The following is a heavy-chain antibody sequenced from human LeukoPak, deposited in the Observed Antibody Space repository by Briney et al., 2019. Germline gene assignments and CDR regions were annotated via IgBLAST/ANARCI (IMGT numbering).Heavy chain of an antibody. V-gene: IGHV3-30-3*01. CDR1: GFTFSSYA. CDR2: ISYDGSNK. D-gene: IGHD3-3*01. Sequence: PGGSLRLSCAASGFTFSSYAMHWVRQAPGKGLEWVAVISYDGSNKYYADSVKGRFTISRDNSKNTLYLQMNSLRAEDTAVYYCARDHENDFWSGYYGGTDYWGQGTLVTVSS. J-gene: IGHJ4*02. CDR3: ARDHENDFWSGYYGGTDY.